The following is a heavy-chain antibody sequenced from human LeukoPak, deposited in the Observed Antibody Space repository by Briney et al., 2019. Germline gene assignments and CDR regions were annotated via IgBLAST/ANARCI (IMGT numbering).Heavy chain of an antibody. CDR1: GGSFSRYY. Sequence: SETLSLTCAVYGGSFSRYYWSWIRQPPGKGLEWIGEINHSGSTNYNPSLKSRVTISVDTSKNQFSLKLSSVTAADTAVYYCARGRLLQELDYWGQGTLVTVSS. CDR2: INHSGST. J-gene: IGHJ4*02. V-gene: IGHV4-34*01. CDR3: ARGRLLQELDY. D-gene: IGHD4-4*01.